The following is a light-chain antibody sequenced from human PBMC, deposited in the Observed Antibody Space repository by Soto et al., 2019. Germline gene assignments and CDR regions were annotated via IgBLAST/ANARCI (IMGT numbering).Light chain of an antibody. CDR2: HAS. J-gene: IGKJ4*01. CDR1: QDITTY. V-gene: IGKV1-33*01. Sequence: DIQMTQSPSSLSASAGDRVTITCQASQDITTYLNWYQQKPGKAPKLLIYHASDVEKGVPSRFSGSGSGTDFTFTISSLQPEDVATYYCQQYDNLPLTFGGGTTVEI. CDR3: QQYDNLPLT.